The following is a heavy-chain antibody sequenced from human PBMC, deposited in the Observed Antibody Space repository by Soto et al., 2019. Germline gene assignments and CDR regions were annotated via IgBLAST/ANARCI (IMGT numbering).Heavy chain of an antibody. J-gene: IGHJ4*02. CDR2: ISWNSGSI. D-gene: IGHD6-19*01. CDR1: GFTFDDYA. Sequence: PGGSLRLSCAASGFTFDDYAMHWVLQAPGKGLEWVSGISWNSGSIGYADSVKGRFTISRDNAKNSLYLQMNSLRAEDTALYYCAKDSLLAVAGRFDYWGQGTLVTVSS. CDR3: AKDSLLAVAGRFDY. V-gene: IGHV3-9*01.